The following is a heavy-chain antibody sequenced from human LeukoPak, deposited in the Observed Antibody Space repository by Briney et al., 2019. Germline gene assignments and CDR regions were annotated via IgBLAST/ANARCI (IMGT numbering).Heavy chain of an antibody. CDR3: AREQWLVLGMDV. Sequence: GGSLRLSCAASGFTFSSYAMSWVRQAPGKGLEWVSAISGSGGSTYYADSVKGRFTISRDNAKNSLYLQMNSLRAEDTAVYYCAREQWLVLGMDVWGQGTTVTVSS. V-gene: IGHV3-23*01. CDR2: ISGSGGST. CDR1: GFTFSSYA. D-gene: IGHD6-19*01. J-gene: IGHJ6*02.